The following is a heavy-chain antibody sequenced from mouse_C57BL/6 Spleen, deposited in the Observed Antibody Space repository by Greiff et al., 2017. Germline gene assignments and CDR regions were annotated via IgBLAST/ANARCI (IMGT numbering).Heavy chain of an antibody. V-gene: IGHV2-9*01. D-gene: IGHD1-1*01. CDR1: GFSLTSYG. CDR2: IWGGGST. Sequence: QVQLKESGPGLVAPSQSLSITCTVSGFSLTSYGVDWVRQPPGKGLEWLGGIWGGGSTNYNSALMSKLSISKDNSKSQVFLKMNSLQTDDTAMYYCAKGGTTAVESLDWYFDGWGTGTTVTVAS. CDR3: AKGGTTAVESLDWYFDG. J-gene: IGHJ1*03.